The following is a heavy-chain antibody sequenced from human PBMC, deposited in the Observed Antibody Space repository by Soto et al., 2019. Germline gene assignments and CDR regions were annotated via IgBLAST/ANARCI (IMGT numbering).Heavy chain of an antibody. CDR1: EFTFNNYA. CDR2: ISGPGGRT. J-gene: IGHJ4*02. CDR3: AKTSVAGTPLYFDY. D-gene: IGHD6-19*01. V-gene: IGHV3-23*01. Sequence: AGGSLRLSCAASEFTFNNYAMTWVRQTPGKGLEWVAGISGPGGRTYYADSVKGRSTISRDNSKNTLYLQMNSLRAEDTAVYYCAKTSVAGTPLYFDYWGQGTLVTVSS.